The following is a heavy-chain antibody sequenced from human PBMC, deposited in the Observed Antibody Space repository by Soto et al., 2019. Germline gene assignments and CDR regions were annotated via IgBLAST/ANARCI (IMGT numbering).Heavy chain of an antibody. J-gene: IGHJ4*01. CDR1: GFTFGTYA. D-gene: IGHD2-8*01. V-gene: IGHV3-33*01. CDR3: ARAFCTNGVCYYFFDY. CDR2: IYYDGSNR. Sequence: GSLRLSCAASGFTFGTYAMHWVRQAPGKGLEWVAVIYYDGSNRYYGDAVKGRFTISRDNSKGTLYLQMSSLRAEDTAVYYCARAFCTNGVCYYFFDYWGHGTLVTVSS.